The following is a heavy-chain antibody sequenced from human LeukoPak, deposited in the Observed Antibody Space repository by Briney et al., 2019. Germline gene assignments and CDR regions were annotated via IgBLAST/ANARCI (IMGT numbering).Heavy chain of an antibody. CDR1: GGSISSGDYY. J-gene: IGHJ4*02. D-gene: IGHD3-10*01. CDR2: IYYSGST. V-gene: IGHV4-30-4*01. Sequence: SETLSLTCTVSGGSISSGDYYWSWIRQPPGKGLEWIGYIYYSGSTYYNPSLKSRVTISVDTSKNQFSLKLSSVTAADTAVYYCARGGYYYGSGSKGGFDYWGQGTLVTVSS. CDR3: ARGGYYYGSGSKGGFDY.